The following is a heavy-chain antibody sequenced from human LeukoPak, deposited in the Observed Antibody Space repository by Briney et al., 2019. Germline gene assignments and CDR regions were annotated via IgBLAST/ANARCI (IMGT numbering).Heavy chain of an antibody. CDR3: TSHSSFSILGN. CDR2: IKSKIDGGTI. J-gene: IGHJ4*02. V-gene: IGHV3-15*01. D-gene: IGHD2-21*01. Sequence: GGSLRLSCVASGFPFSNAWMSWVRQAPGKGLEWVGRIKSKIDGGTIDYAAPVKGRFTISRDDSKNTVYLQMNSLKTEDTGVSYCTSHSSFSILGNWGQGALVTVSS. CDR1: GFPFSNAW.